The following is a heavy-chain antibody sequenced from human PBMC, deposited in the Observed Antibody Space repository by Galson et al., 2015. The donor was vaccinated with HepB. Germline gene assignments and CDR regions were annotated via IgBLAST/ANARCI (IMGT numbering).Heavy chain of an antibody. CDR3: AKDEIAAAGFDY. Sequence: SLRLSCAASGFTFSSYGMHWGRQAPGKGLEWVAVISYDGSNKYYADSVKGRFTISRDNSKNTLYLQMNSLRAEDTAVYYCAKDEIAAAGFDYWGQGTLVTVSS. CDR1: GFTFSSYG. J-gene: IGHJ4*02. V-gene: IGHV3-30*18. CDR2: ISYDGSNK. D-gene: IGHD6-13*01.